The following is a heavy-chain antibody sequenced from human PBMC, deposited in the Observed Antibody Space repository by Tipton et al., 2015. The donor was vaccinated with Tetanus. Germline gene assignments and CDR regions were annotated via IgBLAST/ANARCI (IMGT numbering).Heavy chain of an antibody. Sequence: QLVQSGGGVVQPGKSRTLSCAASGFTLNNFVMFWVRQRPGKGLEWVAVIAHYGTEKYYGDSVKGRYTISRDNSRNTLYLQMNSLRPEDTAVYYCAKAQTPMTTVTSDYNGMDVWGQGTTVTVSS. CDR3: AKAQTPMTTVTSDYNGMDV. CDR1: GFTLNNFV. CDR2: IAHYGTEK. V-gene: IGHV3-30*18. D-gene: IGHD4-17*01. J-gene: IGHJ6*02.